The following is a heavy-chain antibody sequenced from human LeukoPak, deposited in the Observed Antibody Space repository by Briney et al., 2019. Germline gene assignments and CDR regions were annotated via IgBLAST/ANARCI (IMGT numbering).Heavy chain of an antibody. D-gene: IGHD3-22*01. CDR3: ARIYYYGTSGYYY. J-gene: IGHJ4*02. Sequence: ASVKVSCKASGYTFTNYYIHWVRQAPGQGPEWMGWINTISGGTNYAQNFQGRVTMTRDTSISTAYMDLSRLRSDDTAMYYCARIYYYGTSGYYYWGQGTLVTVSS. V-gene: IGHV1-2*02. CDR2: INTISGGT. CDR1: GYTFTNYY.